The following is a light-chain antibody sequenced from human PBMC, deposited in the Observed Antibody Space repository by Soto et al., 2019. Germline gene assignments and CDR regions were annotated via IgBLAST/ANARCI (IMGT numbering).Light chain of an antibody. Sequence: EIVMTQSPASLSVSPGERATLSCRASRRVSSNLAWYQQKPGQAPRLLIYGASTRATGIPARFSGSGSGTEFTLTISSLQSEDFAVYYCQQYNNWPPGFGSGTKVDIK. V-gene: IGKV3-15*01. J-gene: IGKJ3*01. CDR2: GAS. CDR3: QQYNNWPPG. CDR1: RRVSSN.